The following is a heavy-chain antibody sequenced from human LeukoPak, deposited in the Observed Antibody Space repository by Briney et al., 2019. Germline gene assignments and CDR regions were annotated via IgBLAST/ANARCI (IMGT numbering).Heavy chain of an antibody. Sequence: SETLSLTCTVSGGSISSYYWSWIRQPPGKGLEWIGRIYTSGSTNYNPSLKSRVTISVDTSKNQFSLKLSSVTAADTAVYYCASLAYCGGDCYSNWYFDLWGRGTLVTVSS. CDR2: IYTSGST. CDR3: ASLAYCGGDCYSNWYFDL. D-gene: IGHD2-21*02. CDR1: GGSISSYY. V-gene: IGHV4-4*08. J-gene: IGHJ2*01.